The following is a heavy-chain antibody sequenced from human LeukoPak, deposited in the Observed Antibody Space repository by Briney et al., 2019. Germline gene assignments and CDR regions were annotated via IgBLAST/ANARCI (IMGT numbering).Heavy chain of an antibody. Sequence: PPGGSLRLSCAASAFTFSNYWMSWVRQAPGKGLEWVANIKEDGSEINYVDSVKGRLTISGDNAKNSLYLQMNSLRVDNTAVYYCARDRGYSTFDYWGQGTLVTVSS. D-gene: IGHD4-23*01. V-gene: IGHV3-7*01. CDR3: ARDRGYSTFDY. CDR1: AFTFSNYW. CDR2: IKEDGSEI. J-gene: IGHJ4*02.